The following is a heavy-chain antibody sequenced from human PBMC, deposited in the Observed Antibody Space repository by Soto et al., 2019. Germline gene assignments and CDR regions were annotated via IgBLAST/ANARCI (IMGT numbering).Heavy chain of an antibody. CDR3: ARGAPYYCDSSGLYAFDI. CDR2: IIPIFGTA. V-gene: IGHV1-69*13. D-gene: IGHD3-22*01. Sequence: SVKVSCKASGGTFSSYAISWVRQAPGQGLEWMGGIIPIFGTANYAQKFQGRVTITADESTSTAYMELSSLRSEDTAVYYCARGAPYYCDSSGLYAFDIWGQGTMVTVSS. J-gene: IGHJ3*02. CDR1: GGTFSSYA.